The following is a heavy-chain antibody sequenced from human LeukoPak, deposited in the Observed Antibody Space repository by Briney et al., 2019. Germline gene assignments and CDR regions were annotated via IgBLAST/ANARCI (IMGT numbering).Heavy chain of an antibody. D-gene: IGHD3-22*01. CDR2: ISSNGGST. J-gene: IGHJ4*02. Sequence: GGSLRLSCAASGFTFSSYAMHWVRQAPGKGLEYVSAISSNGGSTYYANSVKGRFTISRDNSKNTLYLQMGSLRAEDMAVYYCARGYDSSAPFDYWGQGPLVTVSS. CDR3: ARGYDSSAPFDY. CDR1: GFTFSSYA. V-gene: IGHV3-64*01.